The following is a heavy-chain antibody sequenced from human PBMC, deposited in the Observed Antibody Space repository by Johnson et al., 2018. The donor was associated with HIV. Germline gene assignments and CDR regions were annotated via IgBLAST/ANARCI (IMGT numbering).Heavy chain of an antibody. J-gene: IGHJ3*02. CDR3: AKDLSGYSYGYGAFDI. V-gene: IGHV3-33*06. D-gene: IGHD5-18*01. CDR1: GFTFSSYG. Sequence: QVLLVESGGGVVQPGRSLRLSCAESGFTFSSYGMHWVRQAPGKGLEWVAVIWYDGSNKYYADSVKGRFTISRDNSKNTLYLQMNSLRAEDTAVYYCAKDLSGYSYGYGAFDIWGQGTMVTVSS. CDR2: IWYDGSNK.